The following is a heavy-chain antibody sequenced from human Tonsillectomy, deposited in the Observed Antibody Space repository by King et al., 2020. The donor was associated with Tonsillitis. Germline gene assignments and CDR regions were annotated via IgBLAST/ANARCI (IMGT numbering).Heavy chain of an antibody. Sequence: LQLQESGPGLVKPSETLSLTCTVSGASISSPNYYWGWIRQPPGKGLEWIGTMYYSGATFYNPPLKSRITISLDASKKQFSLKLSSVPAAETAFYYCARFSVGTRYGYLDIWGRGTLVTVSS. CDR3: ARFSVGTRYGYLDI. CDR2: MYYSGAT. CDR1: GASISSPNYY. V-gene: IGHV4-39*07. J-gene: IGHJ2*01. D-gene: IGHD1/OR15-1a*01.